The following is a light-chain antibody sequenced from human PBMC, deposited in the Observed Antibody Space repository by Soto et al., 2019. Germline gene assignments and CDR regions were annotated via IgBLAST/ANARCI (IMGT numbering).Light chain of an antibody. Sequence: QSALTQPASVSGSPGQSITISCTGTRSDVGGYNYVSWYQQHPGKAPKLMIYEVSNRPSGVSDRFSGSKSGNTASLTISGLQAEDEAEYYCTSYTGSSTVLFGGGTKLTVL. V-gene: IGLV2-14*01. CDR2: EVS. J-gene: IGLJ2*01. CDR3: TSYTGSSTVL. CDR1: RSDVGGYNY.